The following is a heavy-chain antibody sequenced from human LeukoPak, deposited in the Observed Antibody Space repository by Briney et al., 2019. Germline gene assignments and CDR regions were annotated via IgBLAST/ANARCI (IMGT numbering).Heavy chain of an antibody. D-gene: IGHD6-13*01. CDR2: IYYSGST. J-gene: IGHJ3*02. CDR3: ARGSAAGSQSRRAFDI. CDR1: GGSISSYY. Sequence: SETLSLTCTVSGGSISSYYWSWIRQPPGKGLEWIGYIYYSGSTNYNPSLKSRVTISVDTSKNQFSLKLSSVTAADTAVYYCARGSAAGSQSRRAFDIWGQGTMVTVSS. V-gene: IGHV4-59*01.